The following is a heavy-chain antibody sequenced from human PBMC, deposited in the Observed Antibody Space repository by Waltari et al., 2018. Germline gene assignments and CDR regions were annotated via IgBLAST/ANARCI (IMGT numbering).Heavy chain of an antibody. Sequence: QVQLVQSGAEVKKPGSSVKVSCKASGGTFSSYAISWVRQAPGQGLEWMGGIIPIFGTANYDRKFQGRVTITADKSTSTAYMGLSSLRSEDTAVYYWARGGIAARRGPPPPYYFDYWGQGTLVTVSS. D-gene: IGHD6-6*01. CDR1: GGTFSSYA. CDR3: ARGGIAARRGPPPPYYFDY. CDR2: IIPIFGTA. V-gene: IGHV1-69*14. J-gene: IGHJ4*02.